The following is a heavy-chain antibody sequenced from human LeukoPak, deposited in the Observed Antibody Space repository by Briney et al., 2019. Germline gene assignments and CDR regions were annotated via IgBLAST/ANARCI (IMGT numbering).Heavy chain of an antibody. CDR3: ARVGTMVNYYYYGMDV. D-gene: IGHD3-10*01. CDR1: VYTFTSYG. CDR2: ISAYNGNT. V-gene: IGHV1-18*01. J-gene: IGHJ6*02. Sequence: ASVKVSCKASVYTFTSYGISWVRQAPGQGLEWMGWISAYNGNTNYAQKLQGRVTMTTDTSTSTAYMELRSLRSDDTAVYYCARVGTMVNYYYYGMDVWGQGTTVTVSS.